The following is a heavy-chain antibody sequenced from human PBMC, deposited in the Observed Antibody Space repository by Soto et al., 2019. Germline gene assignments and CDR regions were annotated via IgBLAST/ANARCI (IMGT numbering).Heavy chain of an antibody. D-gene: IGHD3-22*01. J-gene: IGHJ6*02. Sequence: KTSETLSLTCTVSGGSISSGGYYWSWIRQHPGKGLEWIGYIYYSGSTYYNPSLKSRVTISVDTSKNQFSLKLSSVTAADTAMYYCARASPFYDSSGYYSPNYYGMDVWGQGTTVTVSS. V-gene: IGHV4-31*03. CDR2: IYYSGST. CDR1: GGSISSGGYY. CDR3: ARASPFYDSSGYYSPNYYGMDV.